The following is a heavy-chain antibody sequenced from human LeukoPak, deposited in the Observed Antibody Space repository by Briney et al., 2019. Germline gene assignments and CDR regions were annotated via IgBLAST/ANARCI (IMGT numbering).Heavy chain of an antibody. Sequence: SVKVSCKASGGAFSSYAISWVRQAPGQGLEWMGGIIPIFGTANYAQKFQGRVTITADESTSTAYMELSSLRSEDTAVYYCARDQDIVVVVAATTDYYYYYGMDVWGQGTTVTVSS. V-gene: IGHV1-69*13. D-gene: IGHD2-15*01. CDR2: IIPIFGTA. J-gene: IGHJ6*02. CDR1: GGAFSSYA. CDR3: ARDQDIVVVVAATTDYYYYYGMDV.